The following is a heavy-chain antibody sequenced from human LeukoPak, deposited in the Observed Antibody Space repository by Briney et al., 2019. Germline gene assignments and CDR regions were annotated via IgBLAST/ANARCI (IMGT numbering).Heavy chain of an antibody. J-gene: IGHJ4*02. Sequence: PSETLSLPCAVYGGSFSGYYWSWIRQPPGKGLEWIGEINHSGSTNYNPSLKSRVTISVDTSKDQFSLKLSSVTAADTAVYYCARVRGWGTSIGYWGQGTLVTVSS. V-gene: IGHV4-34*01. D-gene: IGHD7-27*01. CDR3: ARVRGWGTSIGY. CDR1: GGSFSGYY. CDR2: INHSGST.